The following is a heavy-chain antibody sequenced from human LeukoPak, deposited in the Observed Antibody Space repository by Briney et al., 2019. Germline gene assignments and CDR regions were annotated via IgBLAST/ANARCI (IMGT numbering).Heavy chain of an antibody. CDR2: IYSSGST. V-gene: IGHV3-66*01. CDR3: ALRGFSYDVDY. D-gene: IGHD5-18*01. Sequence: PGGSLRLSCGASGFTFSSYSMSWVRQAPGKGLEWVSVIYSSGSTYYADSVKGRFTIPRDNSKNTLSLQMNSLRAEDTAVYYCALRGFSYDVDYWGQGSLVTVSS. CDR1: GFTFSSYS. J-gene: IGHJ4*02.